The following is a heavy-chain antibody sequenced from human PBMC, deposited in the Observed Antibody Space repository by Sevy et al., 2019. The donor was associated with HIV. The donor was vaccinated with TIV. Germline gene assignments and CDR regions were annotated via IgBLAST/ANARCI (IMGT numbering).Heavy chain of an antibody. Sequence: GGSLRLSCAASGFTFSSYSMNWVRQAPGKGLEWVSSISSSSSYIYYADSVKGRFTISRDNAKNSLYLQMNSLRAEDTAVYYCARDSDYGDYAFDIWGQGTMVTVSS. CDR3: ARDSDYGDYAFDI. V-gene: IGHV3-21*01. J-gene: IGHJ3*02. D-gene: IGHD4-17*01. CDR2: ISSSSSYI. CDR1: GFTFSSYS.